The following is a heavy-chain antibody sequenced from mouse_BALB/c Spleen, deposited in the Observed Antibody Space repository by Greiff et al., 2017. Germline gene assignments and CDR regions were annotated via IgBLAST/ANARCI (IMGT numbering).Heavy chain of an antibody. CDR3: AREGGTGNFDV. J-gene: IGHJ1*01. CDR1: GYTFSSYW. D-gene: IGHD4-1*01. CDR2: ILPGSGST. V-gene: IGHV1-9*01. Sequence: VQLQQSGAELMKPGASVKISCKATGYTFSSYWIEWVKQRPGHGLEWIGEILPGSGSTNYNEKFKGKATFTADTSSNTAYMQLSSLTSEDSAVYYCAREGGTGNFDVWGAGTTATVSS.